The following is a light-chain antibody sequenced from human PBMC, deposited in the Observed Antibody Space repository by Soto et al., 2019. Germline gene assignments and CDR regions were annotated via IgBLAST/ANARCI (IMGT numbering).Light chain of an antibody. J-gene: IGLJ3*02. Sequence: QSVLTQPPSVSGAPGQTGTISCTGSSSNLGADYDVHWYQQFPGTAPKLLIFRNSNRPSGVPDRFSGSKSGTSASLAITGLQAEDEADYYCQSYDISLSAWVFGGGTKLTVL. CDR1: SSNLGADYD. V-gene: IGLV1-40*01. CDR2: RNS. CDR3: QSYDISLSAWV.